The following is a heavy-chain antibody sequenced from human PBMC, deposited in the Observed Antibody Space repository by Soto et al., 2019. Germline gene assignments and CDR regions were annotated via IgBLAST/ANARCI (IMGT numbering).Heavy chain of an antibody. V-gene: IGHV4-30-4*01. J-gene: IGHJ5*02. Sequence: SETLSLTCTVSGGSISSGDYYWSWIRQPPGKGLEWIGYIYYSGSTYYNPSLKSRVTISVDTSKNQFSLKLSSVTAADTAVYYCARSIAAAGRVSWFDPWGQGTLVTVSS. CDR3: ARSIAAAGRVSWFDP. CDR2: IYYSGST. CDR1: GGSISSGDYY. D-gene: IGHD6-13*01.